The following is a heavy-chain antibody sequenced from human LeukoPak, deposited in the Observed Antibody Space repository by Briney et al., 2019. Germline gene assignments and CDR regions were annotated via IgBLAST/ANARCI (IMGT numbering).Heavy chain of an antibody. J-gene: IGHJ4*02. CDR1: GYSISSGYY. Sequence: SETLSLTCTVSGYSISSGYYWSWIRQPAGKGLEWIGRIYTSGSTNYNPSLKSRVTISVDTSKNQFSLKLSSVTAADTAVYYCARDPTAAGTSLFDYWGQGTLVTVSS. CDR3: ARDPTAAGTSLFDY. V-gene: IGHV4-61*02. CDR2: IYTSGST. D-gene: IGHD6-13*01.